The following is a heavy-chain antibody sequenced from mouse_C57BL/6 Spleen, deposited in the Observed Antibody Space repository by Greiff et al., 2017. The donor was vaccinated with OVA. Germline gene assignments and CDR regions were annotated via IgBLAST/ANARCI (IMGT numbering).Heavy chain of an antibody. Sequence: EVHLVESGGGLVKPGGSLKLSCAASGFTFSSYAMSWVRQTPEKRLEWVATISDGGSYTYYPDNVKGRFTISRDNAKNNLYLQMSHLKSEDTAMYYCAREAYGSSRSWFAYWGQGTLVTVSA. D-gene: IGHD1-1*01. CDR2: ISDGGSYT. CDR1: GFTFSSYA. J-gene: IGHJ3*01. V-gene: IGHV5-4*01. CDR3: AREAYGSSRSWFAY.